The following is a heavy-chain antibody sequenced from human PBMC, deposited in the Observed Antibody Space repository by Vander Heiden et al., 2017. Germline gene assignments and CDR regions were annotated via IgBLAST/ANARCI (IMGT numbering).Heavy chain of an antibody. CDR2: IIPIFGPA. Sequence: QVQLVQSGAEVKKPGSSVKVSCKASGGTFSSYAISWVRQAPGQGLRGMGGIIPIFGPANYAQQFQGRVTITANESTSTAYMELSSLRSEDTAGYYCARDYSYGYGAHWGQGTRVTVAS. J-gene: IGHJ4*02. CDR3: ARDYSYGYGAH. CDR1: GGTFSSYA. D-gene: IGHD5-18*01. V-gene: IGHV1-69*01.